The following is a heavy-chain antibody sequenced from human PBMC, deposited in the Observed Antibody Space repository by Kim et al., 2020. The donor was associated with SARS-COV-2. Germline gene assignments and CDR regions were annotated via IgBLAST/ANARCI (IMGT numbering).Heavy chain of an antibody. D-gene: IGHD3-16*01. CDR3: ARGSYDYVWGSYPSDFDY. V-gene: IGHV3-48*02. J-gene: IGHJ4*02. Sequence: KVRFTISRDNAKNSLYLQMNSLRDEDTAVYYCARGSYDYVWGSYPSDFDYWGQGTLVTVSS.